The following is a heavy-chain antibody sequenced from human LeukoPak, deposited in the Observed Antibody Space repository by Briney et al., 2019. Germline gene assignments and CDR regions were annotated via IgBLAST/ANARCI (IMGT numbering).Heavy chain of an antibody. J-gene: IGHJ3*02. CDR3: ARGRAPSANDAFDI. Sequence: SETLSLTCAVYGGSFSGYYWSWIRQPPGKGLEWIGEINHSGSTNYNPSLKSRVAISVDTSKNQFSLKLSSVTAADTAVYYCARGRAPSANDAFDIWGQGTMVTVSS. V-gene: IGHV4-34*01. D-gene: IGHD4/OR15-4a*01. CDR2: INHSGST. CDR1: GGSFSGYY.